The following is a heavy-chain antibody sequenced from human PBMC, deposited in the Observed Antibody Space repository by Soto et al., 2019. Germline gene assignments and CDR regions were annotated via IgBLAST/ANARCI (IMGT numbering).Heavy chain of an antibody. CDR2: INAGSGNT. V-gene: IGHV1-3*01. J-gene: IGHJ4*02. CDR3: ASRLDYISGLYY. D-gene: IGHD6-19*01. CDR1: GYTFTNSA. Sequence: QVHLVQSGAEVKKPGASVKVSCKASGYTFTNSAMHWVRQAPGQRLEWMGWINAGSGNTEYSQKFQGRVTITRDTSASTAYMELSSLRSEDTAVYYCASRLDYISGLYYWGQGTPVTVSS.